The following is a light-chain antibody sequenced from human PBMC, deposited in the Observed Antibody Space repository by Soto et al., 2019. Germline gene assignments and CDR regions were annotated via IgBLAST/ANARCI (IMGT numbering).Light chain of an antibody. Sequence: EIVLTQSPATLSLSPGERATLSCRASQSVSSYLAWYQHKPGQAPRLLIYDASKRATGVPARFSGSGSATDFTLTISSLEPEDFAVYYCQQRSTWPPTWTFGQGTKVEVQ. J-gene: IGKJ1*01. CDR3: QQRSTWPPTWT. V-gene: IGKV3-11*01. CDR1: QSVSSY. CDR2: DAS.